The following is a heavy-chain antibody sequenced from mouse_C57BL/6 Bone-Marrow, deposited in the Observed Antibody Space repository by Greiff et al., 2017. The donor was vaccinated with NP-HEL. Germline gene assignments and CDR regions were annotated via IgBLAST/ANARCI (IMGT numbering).Heavy chain of an antibody. CDR1: GFTFSSYA. J-gene: IGHJ4*01. V-gene: IGHV5-9-1*02. Sequence: EVKLVESGEGLVKPGGSLKLSCAASGFTFSSYAMSWVRQTPETRLEWVAYISSGGDYIYYADTVKGRFTISRDNARNTLYLQMSSLKSEDTAMYYCTRDNGNHYYAMDYWGQGTSVTVSS. CDR2: ISSGGDYI. D-gene: IGHD2-1*01. CDR3: TRDNGNHYYAMDY.